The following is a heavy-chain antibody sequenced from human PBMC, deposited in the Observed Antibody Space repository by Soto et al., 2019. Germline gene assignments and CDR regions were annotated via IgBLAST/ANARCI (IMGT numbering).Heavy chain of an antibody. J-gene: IGHJ4*02. CDR2: TYYSGST. CDR1: GGSISSGDYY. CDR3: AKGHPSHYDFWSGTFDY. D-gene: IGHD3-3*01. Sequence: PSETLSLTCTVSGGSISSGDYYWSWIRQPPGKGLEWIGYTYYSGSTYYNPSLKSRVTISVDTSKNQFSLKLSSVTVADTAVYYCAKGHPSHYDFWSGTFDYWGQGTLVTVSS. V-gene: IGHV4-30-4*01.